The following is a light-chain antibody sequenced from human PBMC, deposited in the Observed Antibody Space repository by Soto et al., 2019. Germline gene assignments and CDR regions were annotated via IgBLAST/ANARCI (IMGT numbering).Light chain of an antibody. CDR2: GTS. V-gene: IGKV3-15*01. J-gene: IGKJ1*01. CDR1: QSVNIN. CDR3: QQYSTYTPRT. Sequence: ELVMTQSPATLSVSPGERANLXXRASQSVNINLAWYQQKPGQAPRLXXYGTSTRATGVPARFSGSGSGTEFTLTISSLQPDDFATYYCQQYSTYTPRTFGQGTKVDIK.